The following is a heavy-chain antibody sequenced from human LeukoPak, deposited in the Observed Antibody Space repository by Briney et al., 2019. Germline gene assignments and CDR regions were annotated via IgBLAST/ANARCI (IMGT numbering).Heavy chain of an antibody. Sequence: GGSLRLSCAASGFTFSDYAMSWVRQAPGKGLEWVSDITGSGGRTSYADSVKGRFTISRDNSKKTLCLQMTSLRAEDTAVYYCARIRAGYSSSWFDPWGQGTLVTVSP. CDR3: ARIRAGYSSSWFDP. D-gene: IGHD6-13*01. V-gene: IGHV3-23*01. CDR1: GFTFSDYA. CDR2: ITGSGGRT. J-gene: IGHJ5*02.